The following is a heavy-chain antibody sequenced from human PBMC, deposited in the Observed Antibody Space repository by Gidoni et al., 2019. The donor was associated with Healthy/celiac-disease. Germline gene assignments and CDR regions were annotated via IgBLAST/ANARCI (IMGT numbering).Heavy chain of an antibody. CDR2: T. D-gene: IGHD1-20*01. V-gene: IGHV4-59*08. J-gene: IGHJ4*02. Sequence: TNYNPSLKSRVTISVDTSKNQFSLKLSSVTAADTAAYYCARHGITGTTLDYWGQGTLVTVSS. CDR3: ARHGITGTTLDY.